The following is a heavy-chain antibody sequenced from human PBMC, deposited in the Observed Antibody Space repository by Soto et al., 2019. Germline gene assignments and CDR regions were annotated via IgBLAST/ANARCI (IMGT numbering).Heavy chain of an antibody. D-gene: IGHD3-10*01. V-gene: IGHV1-3*01. CDR1: GYTFTSYA. CDR3: ARDLGFGRSDY. J-gene: IGHJ4*02. Sequence: ASVKVSCKASGYTFTSYAMHWVRQAPGQRLEWMGWINAGNGNTKYSQKFQGRVTITRDTSASTAYMELSGLRSEDTAVYSCARDLGFGRSDYWGQGSLVTVSS. CDR2: INAGNGNT.